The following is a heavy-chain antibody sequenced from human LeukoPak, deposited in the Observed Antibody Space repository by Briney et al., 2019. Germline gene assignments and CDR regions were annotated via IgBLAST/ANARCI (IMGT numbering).Heavy chain of an antibody. Sequence: GGSLRLSCTASGLTFSTSGFNWVRQAPGKGLEWVASIGPTGSDRYHADSSKGRFTISRYNANNFLYLQMNSLRAEDTAVYYCATETNGRHYDYWGQGTLLTVSS. D-gene: IGHD1-14*01. CDR1: GLTFSTSG. CDR2: IGPTGSDR. CDR3: ATETNGRHYDY. J-gene: IGHJ4*02. V-gene: IGHV3-21*06.